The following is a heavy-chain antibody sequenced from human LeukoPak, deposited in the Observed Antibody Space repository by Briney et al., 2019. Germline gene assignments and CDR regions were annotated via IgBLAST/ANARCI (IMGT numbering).Heavy chain of an antibody. D-gene: IGHD4/OR15-4a*01. Sequence: PGGSLRLSCAASGVTFSSSAMSWVREAPGEGLERGSISGSGGDTYYADSVKGRFTTSRDNSKNTLYLQMNSLRAEDTAVYYCAKARGATYGTYYFDYWGQGTLVTVSS. V-gene: IGHV3-23*01. CDR1: GVTFSSSA. CDR3: AKARGATYGTYYFDY. J-gene: IGHJ4*02. CDR2: ISGSGGDT.